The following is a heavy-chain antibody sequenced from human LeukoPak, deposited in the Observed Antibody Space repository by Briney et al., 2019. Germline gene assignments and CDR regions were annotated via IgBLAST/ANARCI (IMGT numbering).Heavy chain of an antibody. J-gene: IGHJ2*01. CDR3: ARAASGYSSGGYFDL. V-gene: IGHV3-48*01. D-gene: IGHD6-19*01. CDR1: GFTFSSYS. Sequence: GGSLRLSCAASGFTFSSYSTNWVRQAPGKGLEWVSYISSSSSIIYYADSVKGRFTISRDNAKNSLYLQMNSLRAEDTAVYYCARAASGYSSGGYFDLWGRGTLVTVSS. CDR2: ISSSSSII.